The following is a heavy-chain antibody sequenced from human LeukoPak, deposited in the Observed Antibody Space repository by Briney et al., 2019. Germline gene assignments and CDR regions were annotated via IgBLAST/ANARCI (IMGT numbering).Heavy chain of an antibody. J-gene: IGHJ4*02. CDR1: GDSVSSSN. CDR3: ARDAYSSGWYWVY. V-gene: IGHV3-48*02. CDR2: ISSSSSTI. Sequence: ETLSLTCAVSGDSVSSSNWWSWVRQAPGKGLEWVSYISSSSSTIYYADSVKGRFTISRDNAKNSLYLQMNSLRDEDTAVYYCARDAYSSGWYWVYWGQGTLVTVSS. D-gene: IGHD6-19*01.